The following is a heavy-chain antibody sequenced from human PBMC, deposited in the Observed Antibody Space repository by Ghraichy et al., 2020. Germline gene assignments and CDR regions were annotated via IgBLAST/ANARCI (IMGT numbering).Heavy chain of an antibody. CDR1: GYTLTELS. CDR2: FDPEDGET. Sequence: ASVKVSCKVSGYTLTELSMHWVRQAPGKGLEWMGGFDPEDGETIYAQKFQGRVTMTEDTSTDTAYMELSSLRSEDTAVYYCAGYCSSTSCYTGEGVGAFDIWGQGTMVTVSS. D-gene: IGHD2-2*02. J-gene: IGHJ3*02. CDR3: AGYCSSTSCYTGEGVGAFDI. V-gene: IGHV1-24*01.